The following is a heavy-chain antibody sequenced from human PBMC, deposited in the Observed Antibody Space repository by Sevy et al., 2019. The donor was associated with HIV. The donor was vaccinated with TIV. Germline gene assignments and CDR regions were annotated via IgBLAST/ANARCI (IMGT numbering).Heavy chain of an antibody. V-gene: IGHV3-15*01. CDR3: TTDQDELVGTIDDFDI. CDR1: GFTFSNAW. Sequence: GGSLRLSCAASGFTFSNAWMSWVRQAPGKGLEWVGRIKSKTDGGTTDYAAPVKGRFTISRDDSKNTLYLQMNSLKTEDTAVYYCTTDQDELVGTIDDFDIWGQGTMVTVSS. CDR2: IKSKTDGGTT. D-gene: IGHD1-26*01. J-gene: IGHJ3*02.